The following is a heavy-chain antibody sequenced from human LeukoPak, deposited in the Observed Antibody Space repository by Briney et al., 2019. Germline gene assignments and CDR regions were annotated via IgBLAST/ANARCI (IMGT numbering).Heavy chain of an antibody. Sequence: GGSLRLSCAASGFTFSSYLMSWVRQAPGKGLEWVANIKQNGSEKYYVDSVKGRFPISKDNAKNSLYLKMNSLRAEDTAVYYCARDGDIVVVPAAIGYYGMDVWGQGTTVTVSS. CDR3: ARDGDIVVVPAAIGYYGMDV. D-gene: IGHD2-2*01. CDR1: GFTFSSYL. CDR2: IKQNGSEK. J-gene: IGHJ6*02. V-gene: IGHV3-7*01.